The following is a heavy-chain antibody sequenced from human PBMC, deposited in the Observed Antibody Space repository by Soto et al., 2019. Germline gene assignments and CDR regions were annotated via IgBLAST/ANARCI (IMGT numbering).Heavy chain of an antibody. CDR1: GYTFTSYG. CDR2: ISAYNGNT. D-gene: IGHD3-22*01. CDR3: ARGVPTMIVESPAYPASPKWFDP. Sequence: GASVKVSCKASGYTFTSYGISWVRQAPGQGLEWMGWISAYNGNTNYAQKLQGRVTMTTDTSTSTAYMELSRLRSDDTAVYYCARGVPTMIVESPAYPASPKWFDPWGQGTLVTVSS. V-gene: IGHV1-18*01. J-gene: IGHJ5*02.